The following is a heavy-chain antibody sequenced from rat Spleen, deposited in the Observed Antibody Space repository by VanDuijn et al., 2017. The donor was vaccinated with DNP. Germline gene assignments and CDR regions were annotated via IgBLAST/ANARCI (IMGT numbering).Heavy chain of an antibody. Sequence: QVQLKESGPGLVQPSQTLSLTCTVSGFSLTTNGVSWVRQPPGKGLEWMGIIWGDGNTDYNSALKSRLSINRDTSKSQVFLKVNSLQTDDTAIYYCTRESWGYVMDAWGQGASVTVSS. D-gene: IGHD1-7*01. CDR2: IWGDGNT. CDR1: GFSLTTNG. CDR3: TRESWGYVMDA. V-gene: IGHV2S75*01. J-gene: IGHJ4*01.